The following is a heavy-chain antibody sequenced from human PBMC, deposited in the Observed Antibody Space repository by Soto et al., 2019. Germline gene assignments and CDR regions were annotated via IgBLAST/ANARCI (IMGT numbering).Heavy chain of an antibody. V-gene: IGHV2-5*02. CDR1: GFSLSSTRMA. CDR2: IYWDNDK. CDR3: AHIVVAGLGYYFDY. D-gene: IGHD6-19*01. J-gene: IGHJ4*02. Sequence: SGPTLVNPTQTLTLTCTFSGFSLSSTRMAVGWIRQPPGKALEWLALIYWDNDKRYSPFLKSRLTITKDTSKNQVVLTMSNMDPVDTARYYCAHIVVAGLGYYFDYWGQGTLVTVSS.